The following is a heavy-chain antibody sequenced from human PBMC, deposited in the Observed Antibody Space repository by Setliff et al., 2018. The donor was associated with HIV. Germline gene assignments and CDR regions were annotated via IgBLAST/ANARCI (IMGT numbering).Heavy chain of an antibody. CDR2: IYYSGST. D-gene: IGHD3-16*01. J-gene: IGHJ4*02. CDR1: GGSISSSTYY. CDR3: AREFGGYYYFEY. Sequence: SETLSLTCTVSGGSISSSTYYWGWIRQPPGKGLEWIGSIYYSGSTYYNPSLKSRVTISVDTSKNQFSLKLSSVTAADTAVYYCAREFGGYYYFEYWGQGTLVTVSS. V-gene: IGHV4-39*02.